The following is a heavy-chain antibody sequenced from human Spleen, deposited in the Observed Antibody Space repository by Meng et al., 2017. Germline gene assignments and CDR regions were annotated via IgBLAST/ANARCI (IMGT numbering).Heavy chain of an antibody. D-gene: IGHD1-26*01. V-gene: IGHV4-39*07. Sequence: GSLRLSCIVSGGSISSSSYYWGWIRQPPGKGLEWIGSIYYSGSTYYNPSLKSRVTISVDTSKNQISLKLNSVTVADTAVYYCARDSGSYAGWVDPWGQGTLVTVSS. J-gene: IGHJ5*02. CDR1: GGSISSSSYY. CDR3: ARDSGSYAGWVDP. CDR2: IYYSGST.